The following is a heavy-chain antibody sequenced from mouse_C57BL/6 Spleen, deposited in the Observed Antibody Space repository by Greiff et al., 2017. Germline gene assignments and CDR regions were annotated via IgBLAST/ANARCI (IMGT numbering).Heavy chain of an antibody. D-gene: IGHD1-2*01. J-gene: IGHJ4*01. CDR2: ISDGGSYT. Sequence: EVNVVESGGGLVKPGGSLKLSCAASGFTFSSYAMSWVRQTPEKRLEWVATISDGGSYTYYPDNVKGRFTISRDNAKNNLYLQMSHLKSEDTAMYYCARDRGTTADYAMDYWGQGTSVTVSS. CDR3: ARDRGTTADYAMDY. V-gene: IGHV5-4*01. CDR1: GFTFSSYA.